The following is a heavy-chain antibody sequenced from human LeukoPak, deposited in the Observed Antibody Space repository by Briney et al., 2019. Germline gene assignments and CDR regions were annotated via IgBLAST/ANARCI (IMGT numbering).Heavy chain of an antibody. J-gene: IGHJ4*02. CDR1: GFTFSSYA. Sequence: GGSLRLSCAASGFTFSSYAMTWVRQAPGKGLKWVSTVTGTGSTTYYADSVKGRFAISRDNSKNTLYLQVNSLRAEDTAAYYCAKDDSSGTGILVDSWGQGTLVTVSS. D-gene: IGHD6-13*01. CDR3: AKDDSSGTGILVDS. V-gene: IGHV3-23*01. CDR2: VTGTGSTT.